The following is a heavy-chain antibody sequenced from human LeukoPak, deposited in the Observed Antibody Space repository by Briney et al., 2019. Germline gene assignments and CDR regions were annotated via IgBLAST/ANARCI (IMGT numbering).Heavy chain of an antibody. CDR3: AKGGYKYDSSGHNYFDY. Sequence: PGGSLRLSCAASGFTFSSDEMNWVRQAPGKGLEWVSYISSSGSTIYYADSVKGRFTISRDNFKNTLFLQMNSLRAEDTAVYYCAKGGYKYDSSGHNYFDYWGQGTLVTVSS. D-gene: IGHD3-22*01. J-gene: IGHJ4*02. V-gene: IGHV3-48*03. CDR2: ISSSGSTI. CDR1: GFTFSSDE.